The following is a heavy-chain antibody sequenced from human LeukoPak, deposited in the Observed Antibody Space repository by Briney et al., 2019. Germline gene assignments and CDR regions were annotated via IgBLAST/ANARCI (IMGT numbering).Heavy chain of an antibody. Sequence: SETLSLTCAVYGGSFSGYYWSWIRQPPGKGLEWIGEINHSGSTNYNPSLKSRVTISVDTSKNQFSLKLSSVTAADTAVYYCAREEICSGGSCHEGVDYWGQGTLVTVPS. CDR1: GGSFSGYY. CDR2: INHSGST. D-gene: IGHD2-15*01. CDR3: AREEICSGGSCHEGVDY. J-gene: IGHJ4*02. V-gene: IGHV4-34*01.